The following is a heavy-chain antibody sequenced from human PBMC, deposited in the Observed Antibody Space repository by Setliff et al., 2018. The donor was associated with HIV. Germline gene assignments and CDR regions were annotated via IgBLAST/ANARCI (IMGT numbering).Heavy chain of an antibody. CDR2: IYPADSHT. Sequence: GESLKISCKGFGYSFTNYWIGWVRQMPGKGLEWMGIIYPADSHTSYRPSFQGHVTISADRSTSTAYLQWSSLKASDTAIYYCARHRDYGDHAQEFDPWGQGTLVTVSS. D-gene: IGHD4-17*01. V-gene: IGHV5-51*01. CDR3: ARHRDYGDHAQEFDP. J-gene: IGHJ5*02. CDR1: GYSFTNYW.